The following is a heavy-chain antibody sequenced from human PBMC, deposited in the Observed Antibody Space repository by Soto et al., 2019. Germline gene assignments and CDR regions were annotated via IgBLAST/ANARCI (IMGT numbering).Heavy chain of an antibody. CDR2: ISYDGSFV. V-gene: IGHV3-30*18. CDR1: GLTFSDYG. CDR3: AKERGRNRNLAMDV. Sequence: PGGSLRLSCVVSGLTFSDYGFHWVRQAPGKGLDWVAAISYDGSFVYYADSVRSRFTISRDNSRNTLDLQMNTLRHEDTAVYYCAKERGRNRNLAMDVWGQGTSVTVSS. D-gene: IGHD1-1*01. J-gene: IGHJ6*02.